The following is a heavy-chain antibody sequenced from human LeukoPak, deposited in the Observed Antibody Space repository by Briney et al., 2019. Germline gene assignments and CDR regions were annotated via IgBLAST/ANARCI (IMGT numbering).Heavy chain of an antibody. CDR3: TRLGGSYYTY. V-gene: IGHV3-7*01. Sequence: PGGSLRLSCAASGFTFSSYWMSWVRQAPGEGLEWVANIKQDGGEKYYVDSVKGRFTISRDKAKNSLFLQMNSLRAEDTAVYYCTRLGGSYYTYWGQGTLVTVSS. CDR2: IKQDGGEK. CDR1: GFTFSSYW. D-gene: IGHD1-26*01. J-gene: IGHJ4*02.